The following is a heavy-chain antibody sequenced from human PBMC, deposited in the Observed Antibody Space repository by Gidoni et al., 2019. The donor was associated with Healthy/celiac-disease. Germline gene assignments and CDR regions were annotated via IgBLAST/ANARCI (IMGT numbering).Heavy chain of an antibody. CDR1: GFTFSSYS. V-gene: IGHV3-21*01. Sequence: EVQLLESGGGLVKPGGFLRPSCAPSGFTFSSYSMNWVRQAPGKGLEWVSSISSSSSYIYYADSVKGRFTISRDNAKNSLYLQMNSLRAEDTAVYYCARGHSSGWYFDLWGRGTLVTVSS. CDR2: ISSSSSYI. CDR3: ARGHSSGWYFDL. J-gene: IGHJ2*01. D-gene: IGHD6-19*01.